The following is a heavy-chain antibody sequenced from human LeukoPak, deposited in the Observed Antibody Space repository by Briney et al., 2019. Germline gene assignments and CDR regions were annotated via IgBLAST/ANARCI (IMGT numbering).Heavy chain of an antibody. CDR3: AKDQVGATPEGAAFDI. Sequence: GGSLRLSCAASGFTFSSYAMSWVRQAPGKGLEWVSAISGSGGSTYYADSVKGRFTISRDNSKNTLYLQMNSLRAEDTAVYYCAKDQVGATPEGAAFDIWGQGTMVTVSS. V-gene: IGHV3-23*01. J-gene: IGHJ3*02. D-gene: IGHD1-26*01. CDR1: GFTFSSYA. CDR2: ISGSGGST.